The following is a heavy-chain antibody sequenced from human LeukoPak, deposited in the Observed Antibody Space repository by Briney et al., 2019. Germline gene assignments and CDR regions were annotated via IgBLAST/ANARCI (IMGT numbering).Heavy chain of an antibody. D-gene: IGHD5-24*01. Sequence: SETLSLTCAVYGGSFSGYYWRWVRQPPGKGLEWIGEINHSGSTNYNPSLKSRVTISVDTSKNQFSLKLSSATAADTAVYYCARRLSGWLQPSYYFDYWGQGTLVTVSS. J-gene: IGHJ4*02. CDR1: GGSFSGYY. V-gene: IGHV4-34*01. CDR3: ARRLSGWLQPSYYFDY. CDR2: INHSGST.